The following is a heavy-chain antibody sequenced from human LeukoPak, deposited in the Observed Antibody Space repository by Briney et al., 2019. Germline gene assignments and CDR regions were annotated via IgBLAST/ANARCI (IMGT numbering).Heavy chain of an antibody. D-gene: IGHD3-22*01. CDR1: GYSLTSYW. CDR2: IYHGDSDT. Sequence: GESLKISCKGAGYSLTSYWIGWVRQMPGKGLEWMGIIYHGDSDTRYSPSFQGQVTVSADKSISTAYLQWSSLKASDTAMYYCARQVKYYDSSGYYLGPFDYWGQGTLVTVSS. V-gene: IGHV5-51*01. CDR3: ARQVKYYDSSGYYLGPFDY. J-gene: IGHJ4*02.